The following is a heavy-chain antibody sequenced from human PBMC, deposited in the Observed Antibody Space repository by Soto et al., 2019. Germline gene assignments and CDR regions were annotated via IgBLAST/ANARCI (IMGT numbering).Heavy chain of an antibody. Sequence: QVQLRESGPGLVKPSQTLSLTCTVSGGSINSGGYYWNWIRQHQGKGLEWIGYMYYSGSTYYNPFLRSRVIISADTSENHFSLKLRSVTAADTAVYFCARGYSQSGYSSSWVFDYWGQGTLVNVAS. J-gene: IGHJ4*02. V-gene: IGHV4-31*03. CDR1: GGSINSGGYY. CDR2: MYYSGST. CDR3: ARGYSQSGYSSSWVFDY. D-gene: IGHD6-13*01.